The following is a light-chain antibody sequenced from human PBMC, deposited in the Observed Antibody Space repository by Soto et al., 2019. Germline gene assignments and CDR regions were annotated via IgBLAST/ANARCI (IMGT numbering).Light chain of an antibody. CDR2: KAS. J-gene: IGKJ1*01. CDR3: QHYNSYSEA. CDR1: QSISNW. Sequence: DIQMTQSPSSLSASVGDRFTITCRASQSISNWLAWYQQKPGKAPKLLIYKASTLKSGVPSRFSGSGSGTEFTLTISSLQPDDFATYYCQHYNSYSEAFGQGTKVDIK. V-gene: IGKV1-5*03.